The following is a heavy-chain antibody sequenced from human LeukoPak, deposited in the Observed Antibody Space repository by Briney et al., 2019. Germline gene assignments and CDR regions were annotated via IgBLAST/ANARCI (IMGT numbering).Heavy chain of an antibody. CDR1: GFTFSSYW. J-gene: IGHJ6*03. CDR2: INTDGSST. V-gene: IGHV3-74*01. D-gene: IGHD6-19*01. Sequence: GGSLRLSCAASGFTFSSYWMHWVRQAPGQGLVWVSRINTDGSSTSYADSVKGRFTISRDNAKNTLYLQMNSLRAEDTAVYYCARDSRIAVAGTRYYYYYMDVWGKGTTVTVSS. CDR3: ARDSRIAVAGTRYYYYYMDV.